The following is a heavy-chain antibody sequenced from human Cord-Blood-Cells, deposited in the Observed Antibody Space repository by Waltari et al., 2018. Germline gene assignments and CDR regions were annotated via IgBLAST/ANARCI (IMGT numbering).Heavy chain of an antibody. D-gene: IGHD3-22*01. Sequence: QVQLVQSGAEVKKPASSVKVSCKASGGNFSSYAISWVRQAPGQGLEWMGGIIPIFGTANYAQKFQGRVTITADESTSTAYMELSSLRSEDTAVYYCARSRDYYDSSGFDYWGQGTLVTVSS. CDR2: IIPIFGTA. CDR1: GGNFSSYA. V-gene: IGHV1-69*01. CDR3: ARSRDYYDSSGFDY. J-gene: IGHJ4*02.